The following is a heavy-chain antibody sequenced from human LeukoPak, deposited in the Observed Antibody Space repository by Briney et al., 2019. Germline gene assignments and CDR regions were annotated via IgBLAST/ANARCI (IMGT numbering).Heavy chain of an antibody. CDR2: IYSGGST. J-gene: IGHJ4*02. CDR3: ARDGVLNSGYDLSASDY. Sequence: PGGSLRLSCAASGFTVSSNYMSWVRQAPGKGLEWVSVIYSGGSTYYADSVKGRFTISRDNSKNTLYLQMNSLRAEDTAVYYCARDGVLNSGYDLSASDYWGQGTLVTVSS. D-gene: IGHD5-12*01. V-gene: IGHV3-53*01. CDR1: GFTVSSNY.